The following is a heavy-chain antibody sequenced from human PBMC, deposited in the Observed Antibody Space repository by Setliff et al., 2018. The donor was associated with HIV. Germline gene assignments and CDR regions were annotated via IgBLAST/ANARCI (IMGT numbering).Heavy chain of an antibody. CDR3: SRSYCGGDCSLVVDTNWFDP. CDR1: GYSISSSYY. Sequence: SAPLSLTCAVSGYSISSSYYWGWIRQPPGKGLEWIGNIYHSGRTYYNPALKRRVTISLDTSKNHFSLRLSSVTAADTAVYYCSRSYCGGDCSLVVDTNWFDPWGQGTLVTVSS. J-gene: IGHJ5*02. D-gene: IGHD2-21*01. V-gene: IGHV4-38-2*01. CDR2: IYHSGRT.